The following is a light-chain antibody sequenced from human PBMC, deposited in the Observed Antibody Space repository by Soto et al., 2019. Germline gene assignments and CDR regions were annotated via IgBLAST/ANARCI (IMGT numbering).Light chain of an antibody. J-gene: IGKJ1*01. CDR2: GAS. CDR1: QSVRSN. V-gene: IGKV3-15*01. CDR3: QQYNKWAPSWT. Sequence: EIVLTQSPGTLSWSPGERATLPCRASQSVRSNFAWYQQKPGQAPRLLIYGASTRATGMPAGFSGSGSGTEFTLTISSLQSEEFEVYYCQQYNKWAPSWTFGQGTKVDIK.